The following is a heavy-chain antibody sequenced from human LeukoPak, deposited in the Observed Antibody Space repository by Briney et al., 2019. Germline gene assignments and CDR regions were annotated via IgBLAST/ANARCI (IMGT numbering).Heavy chain of an antibody. CDR1: GGTFSSYA. V-gene: IGHV1-69*13. D-gene: IGHD3-10*01. CDR3: ARGTMVRGVMEYYYYYMDV. Sequence: ASVKVSCKASGGTFSSYAISWVRQAPGQGLEWMGGIIPIFGTANYAQKFQGRVTITADESTSTAYMELSSLRSEDTAVYYCARGTMVRGVMEYYYYYMDVWGKGTTVTVSS. J-gene: IGHJ6*03. CDR2: IIPIFGTA.